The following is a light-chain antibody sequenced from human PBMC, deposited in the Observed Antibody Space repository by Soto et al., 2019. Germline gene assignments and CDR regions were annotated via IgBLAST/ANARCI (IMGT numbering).Light chain of an antibody. CDR3: QQYNNCPYT. CDR1: QHVSRN. J-gene: IGKJ2*01. V-gene: IGKV3-15*01. Sequence: EIVMTQSPATLSVSPGERATLSCRASQHVSRNFAWYRKKPGQAPTLVIYGASTRATGIPARFSGRGSGTEFNLTISSLQSEDFAIYYCQQYNNCPYTFGQGTKLEIK. CDR2: GAS.